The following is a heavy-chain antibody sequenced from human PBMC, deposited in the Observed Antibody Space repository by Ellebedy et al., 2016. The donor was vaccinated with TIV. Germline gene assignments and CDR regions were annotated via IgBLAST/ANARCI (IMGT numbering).Heavy chain of an antibody. J-gene: IGHJ3*02. V-gene: IGHV5-51*01. CDR2: IYPGDSDT. D-gene: IGHD3-22*01. CDR3: ARTYYDSSGYFRTAGDI. Sequence: GESLKISCKGSGYSFTSYWIGCVRQMPGKGLEWMGIIYPGDSDTRYSPSFQGQVTISADKSISTAYLQWSSLKASDTAMYYCARTYYDSSGYFRTAGDIWGQGTMVTVSS. CDR1: GYSFTSYW.